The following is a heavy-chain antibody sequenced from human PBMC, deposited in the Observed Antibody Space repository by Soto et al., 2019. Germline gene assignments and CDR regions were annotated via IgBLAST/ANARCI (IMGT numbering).Heavy chain of an antibody. D-gene: IGHD4-4*01. J-gene: IGHJ6*01. V-gene: IGHV3-74*01. Sequence: VGSLRVSCASSVCTFSSYWMHCVRQSPGKWLVWVSHINSDGRSTSYADSVKGRFTISRDNAKNTLYLQMNSLRAEDTAVYYCERGNHYAMQLWGQGTMVNVSS. CDR1: VCTFSSYW. CDR2: INSDGRST. CDR3: ERGNHYAMQL.